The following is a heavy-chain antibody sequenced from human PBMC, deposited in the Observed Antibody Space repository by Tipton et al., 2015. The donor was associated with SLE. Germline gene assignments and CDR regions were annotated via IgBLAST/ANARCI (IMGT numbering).Heavy chain of an antibody. Sequence: SLRLSCIVSGIRFDDYAMHWVRQPPGKGLEWVAGIYWSHGGTGYADSAKGRFTISRDIGKNSLYLQMNSLRPGDTAVYYCARGGYSSGYRDAFDIWGQGTIVTVSS. CDR3: ARGGYSSGYRDAFDI. D-gene: IGHD5-18*01. CDR1: GIRFDDYA. J-gene: IGHJ3*02. CDR2: IYWSHGGT. V-gene: IGHV3-9*01.